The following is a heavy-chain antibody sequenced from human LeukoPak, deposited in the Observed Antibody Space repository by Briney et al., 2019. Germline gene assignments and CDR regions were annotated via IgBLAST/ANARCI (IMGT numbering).Heavy chain of an antibody. CDR1: GGSFSGYY. J-gene: IGHJ6*03. D-gene: IGHD5-12*01. V-gene: IGHV4-34*01. CDR3: ARGALVATIYYYYYMDV. CDR2: INHSGST. Sequence: SETLSLTCAVYGGSFSGYYWSWIRQPPGKGLEWIREINHSGSTNYNPSLKSRVTISVDTSKNQFSLKLSSVTAADTAVYYCARGALVATIYYYYYMDVWGKGTTVTVSS.